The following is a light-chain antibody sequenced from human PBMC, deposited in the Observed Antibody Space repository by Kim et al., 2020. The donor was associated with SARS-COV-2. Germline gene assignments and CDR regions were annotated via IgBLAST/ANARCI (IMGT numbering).Light chain of an antibody. Sequence: EIVLTQSPVTLSLSPGERATLSCRASQSVSTYLAWYQQKPGQAPRLLIYAASNRATGIPARFSGSGSGTDFSLTISSLEHADFAVYYCQQRASWPLTFGEGTKGEI. CDR3: QQRASWPLT. CDR2: AAS. J-gene: IGKJ4*01. CDR1: QSVSTY. V-gene: IGKV3-11*01.